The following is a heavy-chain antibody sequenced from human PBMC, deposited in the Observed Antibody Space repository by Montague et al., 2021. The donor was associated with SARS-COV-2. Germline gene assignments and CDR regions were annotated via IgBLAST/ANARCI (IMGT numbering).Heavy chain of an antibody. CDR2: TYYRSKWYY. Sequence: CAISGDSVSSNTAAWNWIRQSPSRGLEWLGRTYYRSKWYYDYAVSVKSRMTISPDTSKNQLSLQLSSVTPEDGAVYYCARDPRYSLSWSFDYWGQGTLVTVSS. CDR3: ARDPRYSLSWSFDY. V-gene: IGHV6-1*01. D-gene: IGHD6-13*01. CDR1: GDSVSSNTAA. J-gene: IGHJ4*02.